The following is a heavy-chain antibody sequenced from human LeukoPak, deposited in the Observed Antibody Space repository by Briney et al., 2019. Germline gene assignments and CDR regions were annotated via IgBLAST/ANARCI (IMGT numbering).Heavy chain of an antibody. CDR2: IYYSGST. D-gene: IGHD5-12*01. J-gene: IGHJ5*02. V-gene: IGHV4-59*01. CDR3: ARGSQIVANWFDP. Sequence: SETLSFTCTVSGGSISSYYWSWIRQPPGKGLEWIGYIYYSGSTNYNPSLKSRVTISVDTSKNQFSLKLSSVTAADTAVYYCARGSQIVANWFDPWGQGTLVTVSS. CDR1: GGSISSYY.